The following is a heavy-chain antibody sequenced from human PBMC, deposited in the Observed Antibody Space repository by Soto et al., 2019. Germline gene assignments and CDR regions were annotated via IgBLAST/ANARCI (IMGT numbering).Heavy chain of an antibody. CDR3: AKDVVVGATTGLGDYYYYYGMDV. Sequence: PGGSLRFSCAASGFTFSSYGMHWVGQSPGKGLGWVAVISYDGSNKYYADSVKGRFTISRDNSKNTLYLQMNSLRAEDTAVYYCAKDVVVGATTGLGDYYYYYGMDVWGQGTTVTVSS. CDR2: ISYDGSNK. J-gene: IGHJ6*02. CDR1: GFTFSSYG. V-gene: IGHV3-30*18. D-gene: IGHD1-26*01.